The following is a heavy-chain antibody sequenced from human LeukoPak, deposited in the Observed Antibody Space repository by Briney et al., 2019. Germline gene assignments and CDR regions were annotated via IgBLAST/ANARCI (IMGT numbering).Heavy chain of an antibody. J-gene: IGHJ6*03. CDR1: GGSFSGYY. D-gene: IGHD3-16*01. Sequence: PSETLSLTCAVYGGSFSGYYWSWIRQPPGKGLEWIGEINHSGSTNYNPSLKSRVTISVDTSKNQFSLKLSSVTAADTAVYYCARAHMITSYYYMDVWGKGTTVTVSS. CDR3: ARAHMITSYYYMDV. V-gene: IGHV4-34*01. CDR2: INHSGST.